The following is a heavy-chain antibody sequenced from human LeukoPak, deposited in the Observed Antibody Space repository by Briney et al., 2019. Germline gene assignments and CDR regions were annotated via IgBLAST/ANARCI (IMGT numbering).Heavy chain of an antibody. CDR2: ISYDGSNK. CDR3: ARRACSSTSCYFDY. CDR1: GFTFSSYA. D-gene: IGHD2-2*01. J-gene: IGHJ4*02. V-gene: IGHV3-30-3*01. Sequence: GGSLRLSCAASGFTFSSYAMRWVRQAPGKGLEWVAVISYDGSNKYYADSVKGRFTISRDNSKNTLYLQMNSLRAEDTAVYYCARRACSSTSCYFDYWGQGTLVTVSS.